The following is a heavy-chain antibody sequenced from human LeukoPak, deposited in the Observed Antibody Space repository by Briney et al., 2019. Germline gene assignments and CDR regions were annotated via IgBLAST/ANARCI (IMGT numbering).Heavy chain of an antibody. CDR1: GGSFSGYY. CDR2: INHSGST. V-gene: IGHV4-34*01. D-gene: IGHD2-15*01. J-gene: IGHJ6*02. CDR3: ARGRPLCRRLFYYYGMDV. Sequence: SETLSLTCAVYGGSFSGYYWSWIRQPPGKGLEWIGGINHSGSTNYNPSLKSRVTISVDTSKNQFSLKLSSVTAADTAVYYCARGRPLCRRLFYYYGMDVWGQGTTVTVSS.